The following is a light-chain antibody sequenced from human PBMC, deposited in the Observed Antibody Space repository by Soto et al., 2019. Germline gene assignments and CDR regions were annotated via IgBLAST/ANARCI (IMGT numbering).Light chain of an antibody. CDR2: DAS. CDR3: QQYGRSPIT. V-gene: IGKV3-20*01. Sequence: EIVVTQSPGTLSLSPGERATLSCMASQRVRRSSIAWYQQKVGKAPRLLIYDASSRTCGIPDRFSGSGSGTDFTPTISCLEPEDVALYYWQQYGRSPITFGQGTRLGMK. J-gene: IGKJ5*01. CDR1: QRVRRSS.